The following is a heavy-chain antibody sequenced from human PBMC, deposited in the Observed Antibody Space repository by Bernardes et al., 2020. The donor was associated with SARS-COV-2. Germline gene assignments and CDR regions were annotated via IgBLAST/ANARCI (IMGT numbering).Heavy chain of an antibody. CDR1: GFIFSDHY. Sequence: GGSLRLSCAASGFIFSDHYMDWVRQAPGQGLEWVARIRRRINSYSTDYAASVKGRFTVSRDDAQNSLFLQMIRLKTEDTAMYYCARDLGVIVLPPNTANFDCWGQGTLVTVSS. J-gene: IGHJ4*02. CDR3: ARDLGVIVLPPNTANFDC. CDR2: IRRRINSYST. D-gene: IGHD3-10*01. V-gene: IGHV3-72*01.